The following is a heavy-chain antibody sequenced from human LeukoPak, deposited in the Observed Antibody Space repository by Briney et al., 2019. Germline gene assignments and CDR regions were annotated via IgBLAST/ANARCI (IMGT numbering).Heavy chain of an antibody. J-gene: IGHJ4*02. V-gene: IGHV3-30*02. D-gene: IGHD3-10*01. CDR2: IGRDATTK. CDR1: GFSFRISG. CDR3: AKDHLFGRVRGVVYFDY. Sequence: PGGSLRLSCAASGFSFRISGMHWVRQAPGEGLEWVAFIGRDATTKYYADSVKGRFIISGDSSYNTAYLQMNSLRFEDTAIYYCAKDHLFGRVRGVVYFDYWGQGTLVTVSS.